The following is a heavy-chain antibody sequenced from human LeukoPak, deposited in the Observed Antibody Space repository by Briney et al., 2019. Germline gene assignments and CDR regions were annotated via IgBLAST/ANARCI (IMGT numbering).Heavy chain of an antibody. V-gene: IGHV4-30-4*01. D-gene: IGHD1-1*01. CDR2: IHYSGST. Sequence: SQTLSLTCTVSGGSISSGDHYWNWIRQPPGKGLEWIGYIHYSGSTYYNPSLKSRVIISVDTSKNQSSLKLNSVTAADTAVYYCARLDVERRLDYWGQGTLVTVSS. CDR1: GGSISSGDHY. CDR3: ARLDVERRLDY. J-gene: IGHJ4*02.